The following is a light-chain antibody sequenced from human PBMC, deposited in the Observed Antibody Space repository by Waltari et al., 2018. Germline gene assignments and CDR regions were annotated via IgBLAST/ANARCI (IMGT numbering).Light chain of an antibody. J-gene: IGKJ4*01. CDR2: GAS. CDR1: QNISIY. V-gene: IGKV1-39*01. Sequence: DIQMTQSPSSLSASVGDRVTITCRASQNISIYLNWYQQKPGKAPKVMIYGASSLQNGVPSRFSGSGSVTDFTLTIGSLQPEDFAIYYCQQSYRTPELTFGGGTRVEI. CDR3: QQSYRTPELT.